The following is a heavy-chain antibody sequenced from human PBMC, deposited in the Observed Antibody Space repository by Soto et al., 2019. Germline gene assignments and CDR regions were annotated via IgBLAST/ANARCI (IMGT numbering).Heavy chain of an antibody. CDR1: GFIFSPYA. Sequence: GSLRLSCAASGFIFSPYAISWVRQAPGKGLEWVSIISGSGGTTYYADSVKGRFTITRDNSKNTLYLQMNTLRAEDTAVYYCAKEARPLAVAGSFFDSWGQGALVTVSS. J-gene: IGHJ4*02. V-gene: IGHV3-23*01. D-gene: IGHD6-19*01. CDR2: ISGSGGTT. CDR3: AKEARPLAVAGSFFDS.